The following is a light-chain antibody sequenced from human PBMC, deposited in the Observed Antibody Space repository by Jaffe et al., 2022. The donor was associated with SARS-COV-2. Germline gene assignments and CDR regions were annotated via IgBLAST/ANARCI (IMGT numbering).Light chain of an antibody. V-gene: IGKV1-5*03. CDR2: SAA. Sequence: DIQMTQSPSALYASVGDSVTITCRASQNIDESLAWYQARPGEAPKLLIHSAATLQSGVPSRFRGSGSGSEFTLTISGLQPDDFATYYCQQYDTYRTFGQGTKV. CDR1: QNIDES. J-gene: IGKJ1*01. CDR3: QQYDTYRT.